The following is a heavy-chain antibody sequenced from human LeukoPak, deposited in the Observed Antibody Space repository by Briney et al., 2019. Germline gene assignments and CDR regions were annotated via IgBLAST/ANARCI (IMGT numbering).Heavy chain of an antibody. CDR3: ARGGLETAVKYFFDY. V-gene: IGHV3-66*01. CDR2: IYRGGST. D-gene: IGHD1-1*01. CDR1: GFTASSNY. Sequence: GGSLRLSCAASGFTASSNYVSWVRQAPGKGLEWVSTIYRGGSTYYADSAKGRFTISRDNSKNTVYLQINTLRVEDTAVYYCARGGLETAVKYFFDYWGQGTLITVSS. J-gene: IGHJ4*02.